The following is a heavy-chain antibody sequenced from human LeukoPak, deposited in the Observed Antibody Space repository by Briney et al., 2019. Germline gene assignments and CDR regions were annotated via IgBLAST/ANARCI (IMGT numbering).Heavy chain of an antibody. D-gene: IGHD2-15*01. Sequence: SQTLSLTCTVSSGSISSGGYYWSWIRQLSGKGLEWIGYIYSSGGTYYNPSLKSRVTISLDTSRNQFSLSLSSVTAADTAVYYCARPYCGGGSCYHYFDHWGQGALVTVSS. J-gene: IGHJ4*02. CDR2: IYSSGGT. CDR3: ARPYCGGGSCYHYFDH. V-gene: IGHV4-31*03. CDR1: SGSISSGGYY.